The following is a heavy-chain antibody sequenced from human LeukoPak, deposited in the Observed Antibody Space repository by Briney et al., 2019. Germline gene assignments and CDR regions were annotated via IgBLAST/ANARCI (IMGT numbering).Heavy chain of an antibody. CDR3: ATIKRGSIFGYFDF. J-gene: IGHJ4*02. D-gene: IGHD5-18*01. Sequence: SETLSLTCTVSGGSISSHYWSWIRQPPGKGLEWIAYLLDSVNTKDNPSLQSRLTLSADTSKNQFSLRLSSVTAADTAVYYCATIKRGSIFGYFDFWGQGIKVTVSS. CDR1: GGSISSHY. V-gene: IGHV4-59*11. CDR2: LLDSVNT.